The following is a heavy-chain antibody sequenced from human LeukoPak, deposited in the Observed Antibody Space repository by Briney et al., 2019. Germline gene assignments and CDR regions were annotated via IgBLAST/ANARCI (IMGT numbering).Heavy chain of an antibody. D-gene: IGHD3-22*01. J-gene: IGHJ4*02. CDR2: IYHSGSA. Sequence: SETLSLTCTVSGYSISSGHYWGWIRLAPGKGLEWIASIYHSGSADYNPSLKSRVTISPDTSKNQFSLKLSSVTAADTAVYYCARVRNYYDSSGTEYRAEDWGQGTLVTVSS. CDR1: GYSISSGHY. V-gene: IGHV4-38-2*02. CDR3: ARVRNYYDSSGTEYRAED.